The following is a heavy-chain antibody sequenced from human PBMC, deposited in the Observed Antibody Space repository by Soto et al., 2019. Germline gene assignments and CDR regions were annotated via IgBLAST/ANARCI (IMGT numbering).Heavy chain of an antibody. V-gene: IGHV3-23*01. D-gene: IGHD3-22*01. CDR2: ISGSGGST. CDR3: AKDGRYYDSSGSFFDY. CDR1: GFTFSSYA. J-gene: IGHJ4*02. Sequence: SLRLSCAASGFTFSSYAMSWVRQAPGKGLEWVSAISGSGGSTYYADSVKGRFTISRDNSKDTLYLQMNSLRAEDTAVYYCAKDGRYYDSSGSFFDYWGQGTLVTVSS.